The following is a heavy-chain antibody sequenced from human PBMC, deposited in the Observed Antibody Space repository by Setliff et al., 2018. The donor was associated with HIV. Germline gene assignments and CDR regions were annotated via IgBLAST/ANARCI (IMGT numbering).Heavy chain of an antibody. Sequence: PGGSLRLSCAASGFTFSDHYMDWVRQAPGKGLEWVGRSRNKANSYTTTYADSVKGRFSISRDNAKNTLYLQMNSLKTEDTAVYYCARGRLLWSGSYYYYYMDVWGKGTTVTVSS. CDR2: SRNKANSYTT. CDR3: ARGRLLWSGSYYYYYMDV. J-gene: IGHJ6*03. V-gene: IGHV3-72*01. CDR1: GFTFSDHY. D-gene: IGHD3-10*01.